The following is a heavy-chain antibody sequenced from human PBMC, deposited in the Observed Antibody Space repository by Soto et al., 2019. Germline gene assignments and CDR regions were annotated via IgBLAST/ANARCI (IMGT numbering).Heavy chain of an antibody. CDR3: ARDYGSGFYFGIDV. CDR2: ISYSVTT. Sequence: QVQLQESGPGLVKPSQTLSLSCAVSGDSISSGDYFWSWIRQPPGRGLEWLGYISYSVTTYYNPSLKSRLTMSTNTSKHHFSLKLSSVTVADTALYYCARDYGSGFYFGIDVWGHGTTVTVSS. CDR1: GDSISSGDYF. J-gene: IGHJ6*02. V-gene: IGHV4-31*11. D-gene: IGHD3-10*01.